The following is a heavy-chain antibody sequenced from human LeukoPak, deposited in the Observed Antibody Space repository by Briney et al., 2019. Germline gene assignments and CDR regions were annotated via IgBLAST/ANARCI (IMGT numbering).Heavy chain of an antibody. D-gene: IGHD7-27*01. Sequence: PGGSLRLSCAVSGFTLSNYGMHWVRQAAGRGLECVAVKWYDGTNKYYADSVRGRFTISRDSSKNTLYLQMNSLRAEDTAVYYCAKSGRNWAYLEYWGQGTLVTVSS. V-gene: IGHV3-33*06. CDR1: GFTLSNYG. CDR3: AKSGRNWAYLEY. CDR2: KWYDGTNK. J-gene: IGHJ4*02.